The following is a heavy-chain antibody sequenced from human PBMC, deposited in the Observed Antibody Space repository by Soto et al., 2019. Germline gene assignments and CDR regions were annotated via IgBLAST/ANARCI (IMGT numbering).Heavy chain of an antibody. Sequence: ASVKVSCKASGYTFTGYYMHWVRQAPGQGLEWMGWINPNSGGTNYAQKFQGWVTMTRDTSISTAYMELSRLRSDDTAVYYCARGRILAARRVCTRYYGTDVWGQGSTV. V-gene: IGHV1-2*04. CDR3: ARGRILAARRVCTRYYGTDV. J-gene: IGHJ6*02. D-gene: IGHD6-6*01. CDR2: INPNSGGT. CDR1: GYTFTGYY.